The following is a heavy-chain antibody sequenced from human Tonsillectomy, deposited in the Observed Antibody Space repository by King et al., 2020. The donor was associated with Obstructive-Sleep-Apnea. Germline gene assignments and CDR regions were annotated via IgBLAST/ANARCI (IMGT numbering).Heavy chain of an antibody. CDR2: MNSDGSTT. V-gene: IGHV3-74*01. J-gene: IGHJ6*02. CDR1: GFTFRSYW. CDR3: ARDRDCRSTSCFFGMDV. D-gene: IGHD2-2*01. Sequence: VQLVESGGGLVQPGGSLRLSCAASGFTFRSYWMNLVRPAPGKGRVWFALMNSDGSTTNYSDSVKGRFTISRDNAKNTLHLQMSRLRAEDTAVYFCARDRDCRSTSCFFGMDVWGQGTTVTVSS.